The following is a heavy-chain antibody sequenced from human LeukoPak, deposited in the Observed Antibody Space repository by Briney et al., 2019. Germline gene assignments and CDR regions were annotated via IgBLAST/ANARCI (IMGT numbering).Heavy chain of an antibody. Sequence: GGSLRLSCAASGFTFSSYWMSWVRQAPGKGLEWVANIKQDGSEKYYVDSVKGRFTISRDNAKNSLYLQMNSLRAEDTAVYYCARAPGRTRWAYYSPFDYWGQGTLVTVSS. J-gene: IGHJ4*02. CDR1: GFTFSSYW. CDR2: IKQDGSEK. CDR3: ARAPGRTRWAYYSPFDY. D-gene: IGHD3-10*01. V-gene: IGHV3-7*01.